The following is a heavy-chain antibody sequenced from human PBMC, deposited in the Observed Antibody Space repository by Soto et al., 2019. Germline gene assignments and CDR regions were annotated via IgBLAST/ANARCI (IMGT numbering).Heavy chain of an antibody. CDR3: ARISGSYSTSFLSP. J-gene: IGHJ5*02. Sequence: QVRLVQSGAEVKKPGASVKVSCKASGYTFTSYGISWVRQAPGQGLEWMGWISAYNGNTNYAQKLQGRVTMTTDTSTSPAYMELRSLSSDDTAVYYCARISGSYSTSFLSPWGQGTLVTVSS. CDR2: ISAYNGNT. CDR1: GYTFTSYG. D-gene: IGHD1-26*01. V-gene: IGHV1-18*01.